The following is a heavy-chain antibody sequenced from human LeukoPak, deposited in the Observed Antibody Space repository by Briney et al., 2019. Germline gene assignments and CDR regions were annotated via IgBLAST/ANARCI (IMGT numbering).Heavy chain of an antibody. V-gene: IGHV4-39*07. CDR1: GGSISSSSYY. CDR2: IYYSGST. CDR3: ARDKSGSVENWFDP. J-gene: IGHJ5*02. D-gene: IGHD1-26*01. Sequence: PSETLSLTCTVSGGSISSSSYYWGWIRQPPGKGLERIGSIYYSGSTYYNPSLKSRVTISVDTSKNQFSLKLSSVTAADTAVYYCARDKSGSVENWFDPWGQGTLVTVSS.